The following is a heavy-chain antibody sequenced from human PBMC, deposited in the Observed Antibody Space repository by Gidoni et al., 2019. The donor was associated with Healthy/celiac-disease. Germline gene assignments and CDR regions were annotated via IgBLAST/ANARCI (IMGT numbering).Heavy chain of an antibody. CDR1: GFTFSSYS. Sequence: EVQLVESGGGLVQPGGSLRLSCAASGFTFSSYSMNWVRQAPGKGLEWVSYISSSSSTIYYADSVKGRFTISRDNAKNSLYLQMNSLRDEDTAVYYCAREMSGSYVNEFDYWGQGTLVTVSS. J-gene: IGHJ4*02. D-gene: IGHD1-26*01. CDR2: ISSSSSTI. CDR3: AREMSGSYVNEFDY. V-gene: IGHV3-48*02.